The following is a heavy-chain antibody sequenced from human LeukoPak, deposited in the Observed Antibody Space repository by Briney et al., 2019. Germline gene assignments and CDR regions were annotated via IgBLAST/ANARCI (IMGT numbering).Heavy chain of an antibody. CDR2: IYTSGST. V-gene: IGHV4-61*02. J-gene: IGHJ6*03. CDR1: GGSISSGSYY. CDR3: ARVRYCSSTSCYNMDV. Sequence: SETLSLNCTVSGGSISSGSYYWSWIRQPAGKALEWIRRIYTSGSTNYNPSLKSRVTISVDTSKNQFSLKLSSVTAPDTAVYYCARVRYCSSTSCYNMDVWGKGTTVTVSS. D-gene: IGHD2-2*02.